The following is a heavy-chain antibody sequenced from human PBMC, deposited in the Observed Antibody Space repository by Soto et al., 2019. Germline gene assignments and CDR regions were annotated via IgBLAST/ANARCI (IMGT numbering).Heavy chain of an antibody. CDR1: GYTFTTYG. Sequence: GASVKVSCKASGYTFTTYGISWVRQAPGQGXEWMGWISAYNGNTNYAQKLQGRVTMTTDTSTSTAYMELRSLRSDDTAVYYCARDLPTVYFYDSSGYYADFDYWGQGTLVTVSS. V-gene: IGHV1-18*01. CDR3: ARDLPTVYFYDSSGYYADFDY. J-gene: IGHJ4*02. D-gene: IGHD3-22*01. CDR2: ISAYNGNT.